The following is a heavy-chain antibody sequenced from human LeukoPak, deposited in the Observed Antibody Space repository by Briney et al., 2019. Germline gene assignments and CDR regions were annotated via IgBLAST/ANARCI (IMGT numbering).Heavy chain of an antibody. D-gene: IGHD3-3*01. Sequence: PSETLSLTCSVSGDSISSSAYYWGWIRQPPGKGLEWIGSIYYSGSTYYNPSLKSRVTISVDTSKNQFSLKLSSVTAADTAVYYCARHQLRFLEWLPRYMDVWGKGPRSPSP. V-gene: IGHV4-39*01. CDR1: GDSISSSAYY. J-gene: IGHJ6*03. CDR3: ARHQLRFLEWLPRYMDV. CDR2: IYYSGST.